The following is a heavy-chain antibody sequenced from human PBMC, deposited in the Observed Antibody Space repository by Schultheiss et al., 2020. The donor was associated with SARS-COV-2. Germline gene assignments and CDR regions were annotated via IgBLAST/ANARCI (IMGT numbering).Heavy chain of an antibody. CDR1: GGSISSYY. CDR3: GRHISGWRYYYYGMDV. J-gene: IGHJ6*02. CDR2: IYYSGST. D-gene: IGHD6-19*01. V-gene: IGHV4-59*01. Sequence: SETLSLTCTVSGGSISSYYWSWIRQPPGKGLEWIGYIYYSGSTNYNPSLKSRVTISVDTSKNQFSLKLSSVTAADTAVYHCGRHISGWRYYYYGMDVWGQGTTVTVSS.